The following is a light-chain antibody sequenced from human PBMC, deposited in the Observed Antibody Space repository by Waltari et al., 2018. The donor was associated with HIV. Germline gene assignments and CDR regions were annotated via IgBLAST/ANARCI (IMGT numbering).Light chain of an antibody. CDR2: GAS. V-gene: IGKV3-15*01. J-gene: IGKJ2*01. CDR3: QQFNVWPQT. CDR1: QRIDSD. Sequence: MVMPQSPASLSVSLGESVTLSCRASQRIDSDLAWYQYKPGQAPRLLIFGASTRAPGVSGRFSGSGSGTDFTLTINNLESEDCAVYYCQQFNVWPQTFGQGTRLEV.